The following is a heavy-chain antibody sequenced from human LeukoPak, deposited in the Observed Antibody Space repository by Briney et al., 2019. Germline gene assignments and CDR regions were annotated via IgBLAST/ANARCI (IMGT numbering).Heavy chain of an antibody. V-gene: IGHV3-21*01. J-gene: IGHJ1*01. Sequence: GGSLRLSCAVSGFTLSTYSMSWVRQAPGKGLEWVSSISGSRSDIYYADSVKGRYTISSDNAKNSLYLQMNSLRAEDTAVYYCARGPGIAVAPLQHWGQGTLVTVSS. CDR1: GFTLSTYS. D-gene: IGHD6-19*01. CDR2: ISGSRSDI. CDR3: ARGPGIAVAPLQH.